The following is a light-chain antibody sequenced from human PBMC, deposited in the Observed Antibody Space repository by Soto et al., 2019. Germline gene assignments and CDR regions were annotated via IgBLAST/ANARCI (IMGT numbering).Light chain of an antibody. V-gene: IGKV3-20*01. CDR1: QSVSSNF. Sequence: EIVLTQSPGTLSLSPGERTTLSCRASQSVSSNFLDWYQQKPGQAPRLLIYGASSRATGIPDRFSGGGSGTDFTLTISRLEPEDFAVYYCQHYGGSPPITFGQGTRLEIK. CDR3: QHYGGSPPIT. CDR2: GAS. J-gene: IGKJ5*01.